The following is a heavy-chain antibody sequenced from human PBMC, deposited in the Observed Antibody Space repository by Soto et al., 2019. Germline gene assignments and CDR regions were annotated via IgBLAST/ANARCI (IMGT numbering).Heavy chain of an antibody. V-gene: IGHV1-3*01. Sequence: ASVKVSCKGSGYTFTSHAMHWVRQTPRQRLERMGWINAGNGNTKYSQKFQGRVTITRDTSASTAYMELSSLRSEDTAVYYCARNIVLVPAAMSPYYYYYGMDVWGQGPTVTASS. J-gene: IGHJ6*02. CDR3: ARNIVLVPAAMSPYYYYYGMDV. D-gene: IGHD2-2*01. CDR2: INAGNGNT. CDR1: GYTFTSHA.